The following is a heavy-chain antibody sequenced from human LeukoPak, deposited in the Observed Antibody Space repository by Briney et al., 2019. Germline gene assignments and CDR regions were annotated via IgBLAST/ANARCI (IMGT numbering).Heavy chain of an antibody. V-gene: IGHV4-59*01. CDR1: GGSISSYY. Sequence: SETLSLTCTVSGGSISSYYWSWIRQPPGKGLEWIGYIYYSGSTNYNPSLKSRVTISVDMSKNQFSLKLSSVTAADTAVYYCARGGEQWLVPFDYWGQGTLVTVSS. J-gene: IGHJ4*02. CDR3: ARGGEQWLVPFDY. CDR2: IYYSGST. D-gene: IGHD6-19*01.